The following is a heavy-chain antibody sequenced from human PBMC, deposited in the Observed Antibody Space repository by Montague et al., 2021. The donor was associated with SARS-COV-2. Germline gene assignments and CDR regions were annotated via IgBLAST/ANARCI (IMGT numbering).Heavy chain of an antibody. D-gene: IGHD3-10*01. Sequence: SRRLSCAASGFTVSSNYMTWVRQAPGKGLEWVSLIYSSGSTFYADSVQGRFTISRDNSNNTLYLHMNSLRAEDTAVYYCARQILTMVRGVPRNWFDPWGQGTLVTVSS. CDR1: GFTVSSNY. CDR2: IYSSGST. CDR3: ARQILTMVRGVPRNWFDP. J-gene: IGHJ5*02. V-gene: IGHV3-66*04.